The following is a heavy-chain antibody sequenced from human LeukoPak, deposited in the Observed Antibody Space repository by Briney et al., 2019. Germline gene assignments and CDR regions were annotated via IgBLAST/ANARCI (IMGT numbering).Heavy chain of an antibody. J-gene: IGHJ4*02. D-gene: IGHD3-22*01. V-gene: IGHV4-59*01. CDR3: AGTYYYDSSGYYHYSL. Sequence: SSETLSLTCTVPGGSISSYYWSWIRQPPGKGLEWIGYIYYSGSTNYNPSLKSRVTISVDTSKNQFSLKLSSVTAADTAVYYCAGTYYYDSSGYYHYSLWGQGTLVTVSS. CDR1: GGSISSYY. CDR2: IYYSGST.